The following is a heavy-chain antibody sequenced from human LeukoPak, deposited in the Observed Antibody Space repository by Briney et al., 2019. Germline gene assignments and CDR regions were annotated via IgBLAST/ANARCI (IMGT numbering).Heavy chain of an antibody. CDR2: IYYSGST. CDR3: ARERDSSGFDAFDI. Sequence: PSETLSLTCTVSGGSISSYYWSWIRQPPGKGLEWIGYIYYSGSTNYNPSLKSRVTISVDTSKNQFSLKLSSVTAADTAVHYCARERDSSGFDAFDIWGQGTMVTVSS. J-gene: IGHJ3*02. D-gene: IGHD3-22*01. CDR1: GGSISSYY. V-gene: IGHV4-59*01.